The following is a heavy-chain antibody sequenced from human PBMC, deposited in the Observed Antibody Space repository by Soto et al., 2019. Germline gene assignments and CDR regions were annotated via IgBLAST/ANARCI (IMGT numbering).Heavy chain of an antibody. V-gene: IGHV4-4*02. CDR3: ARDQGSTVTHVAD. CDR2: IYYSGGT. CDR1: GVSIRTTDW. J-gene: IGHJ4*02. D-gene: IGHD4-17*01. Sequence: SETLSLTCAVSGVSIRTTDWWSWVRQPPGKGLEWIGEIYYSGGTNYNPSLKTRVSISLDESKNLFSLNLTSVTAADTAVYFCARDQGSTVTHVADWGQGTLVTV.